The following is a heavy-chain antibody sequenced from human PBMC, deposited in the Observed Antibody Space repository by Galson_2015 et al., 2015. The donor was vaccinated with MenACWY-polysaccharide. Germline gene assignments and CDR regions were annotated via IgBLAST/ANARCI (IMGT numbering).Heavy chain of an antibody. Sequence: SLRLSCAASGFTFSDYDINWVRQDPGKGLEWISFISRSSGTIHYADSVKGRFTISRDNAKNSLFLQMNSLRDDDTAMYFCARARLILSFYYYMDVWGKGTTVSVSS. CDR1: GFTFSDYD. V-gene: IGHV3-48*02. CDR3: ARARLILSFYYYMDV. J-gene: IGHJ6*03. D-gene: IGHD2-15*01. CDR2: ISRSSGTI.